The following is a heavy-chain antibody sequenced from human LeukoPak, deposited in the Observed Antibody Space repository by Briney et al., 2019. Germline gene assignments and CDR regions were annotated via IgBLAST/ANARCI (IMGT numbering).Heavy chain of an antibody. V-gene: IGHV4-59*01. D-gene: IGHD5-18*01. J-gene: IGHJ4*02. CDR1: GGSFSGYY. Sequence: SETLSLTCAVYGGSFSGYYWSWIRQPPGKGLEWIGYIYYSGSTNYNPSLKSRVTISVDTSKNQFSLKLSSVTAADTAVYYCARDSGYGYGYWGQGTLVTVSS. CDR2: IYYSGST. CDR3: ARDSGYGYGY.